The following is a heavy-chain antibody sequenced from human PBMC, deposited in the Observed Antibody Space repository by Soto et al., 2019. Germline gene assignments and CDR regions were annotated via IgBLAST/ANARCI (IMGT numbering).Heavy chain of an antibody. D-gene: IGHD3-3*01. CDR3: ARDNQYYDFWSGYPN. V-gene: IGHV3-33*01. Sequence: SGGSLRLSCAASGFTFSSYGMHWVRQAPGKGLEWVAVIWYDGSNKYYADSVKGRFTISRDNSKNTLYLQMNSLRAEDTAVYYCARDNQYYDFWSGYPNWGQGTLVTVSS. J-gene: IGHJ4*02. CDR2: IWYDGSNK. CDR1: GFTFSSYG.